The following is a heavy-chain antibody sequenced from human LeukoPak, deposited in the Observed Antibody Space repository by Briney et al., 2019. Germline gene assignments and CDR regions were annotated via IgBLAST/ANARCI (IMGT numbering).Heavy chain of an antibody. V-gene: IGHV3-23*01. J-gene: IGHJ4*02. CDR1: GFTFSNYW. Sequence: GGSLRLSCAASGFTFSNYWIHWVRQAPGKGLEWVSAISGSGGSTYYADSVKGRFTISRDNSKNTLYLQMNSLRAEDTAVYYCAKVRPPHSSSWYEFDYWGQGTLVTVSS. CDR3: AKVRPPHSSSWYEFDY. CDR2: ISGSGGST. D-gene: IGHD6-13*01.